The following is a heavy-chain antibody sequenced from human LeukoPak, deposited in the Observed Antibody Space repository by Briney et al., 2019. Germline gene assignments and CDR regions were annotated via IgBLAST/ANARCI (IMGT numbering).Heavy chain of an antibody. J-gene: IGHJ4*02. CDR2: INTVASYI. D-gene: IGHD3-22*01. CDR3: ARLRRNSDKSGFYYYYEY. V-gene: IGHV3-21*06. Sequence: GGSLRLSCAASGLTFSSSSFDWVRQGPGKGLEWVSSINTVASYIYCADSVKGRFTISRDNAKNSLYLQMNSLRAEDTGVYYCARLRRNSDKSGFYYYYEYWGQGTLVTVSS. CDR1: GLTFSSSS.